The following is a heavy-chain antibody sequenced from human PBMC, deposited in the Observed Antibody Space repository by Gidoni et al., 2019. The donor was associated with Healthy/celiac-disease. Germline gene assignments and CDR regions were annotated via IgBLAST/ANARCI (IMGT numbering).Heavy chain of an antibody. D-gene: IGHD4-17*01. CDR3: AKDQDGDPFYWYFDL. J-gene: IGHJ2*01. Sequence: EVQLLESGGGLVQPGGSLRLSCAASGFTFSSYAMSWVRQAPGKGLEGVSAISGSGGSTYYADSVKGRFTISRDNSKNTLYLQMNSLRAEDTAVYYCAKDQDGDPFYWYFDLWGRGTLVTVSS. CDR2: ISGSGGST. V-gene: IGHV3-23*01. CDR1: GFTFSSYA.